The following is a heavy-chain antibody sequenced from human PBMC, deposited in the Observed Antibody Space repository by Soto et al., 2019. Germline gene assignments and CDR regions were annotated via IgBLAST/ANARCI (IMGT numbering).Heavy chain of an antibody. CDR2: IKQDGSEI. J-gene: IGHJ6*02. Sequence: EVQLVESGGGLVQPGGSLRLSCGASGFTFSNYWMTWVRQAPGKGLEWVTNIKQDGSEIYYVDSVKGRFTISRDSAKNSLFLQMNRLRAEDTAVYFCARVRTVNYYCMDVWGRGTTVTVSS. CDR3: ARVRTVNYYCMDV. CDR1: GFTFSNYW. V-gene: IGHV3-7*03.